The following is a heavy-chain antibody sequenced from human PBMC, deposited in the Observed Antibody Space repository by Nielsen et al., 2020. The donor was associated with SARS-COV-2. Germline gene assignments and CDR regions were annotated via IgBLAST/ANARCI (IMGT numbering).Heavy chain of an antibody. CDR2: IIPIFGTA. V-gene: IGHV1-69*13. J-gene: IGHJ6*03. CDR1: GYTFTSYA. Sequence: SVQVSCKASGYTFTSYAISWVRQAPGQALEWMGGIIPIFGTANYAQKFQGRVTITADESTSTAYMELSSLRSEDTAVYYCARGGRIAARPGYYYYYMDVWGKGTTVTVSS. CDR3: ARGGRIAARPGYYYYYMDV. D-gene: IGHD6-6*01.